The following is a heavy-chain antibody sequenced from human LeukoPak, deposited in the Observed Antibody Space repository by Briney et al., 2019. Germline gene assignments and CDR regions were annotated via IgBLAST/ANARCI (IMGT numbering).Heavy chain of an antibody. CDR3: ARGGYYSNGECYPKRGYGMDV. D-gene: IGHD2-8*01. V-gene: IGHV4-39*07. J-gene: IGHJ6*02. Sequence: SETLSLTCTVSGGSISSSSYYWGWIRQPPGKGLEWIGSIYYSGSTYYNPSLKSRVTISVDTSKNQFSLKLSSVTAADTAVYYCARGGYYSNGECYPKRGYGMDVWGQGTTVTVSS. CDR2: IYYSGST. CDR1: GGSISSSSYY.